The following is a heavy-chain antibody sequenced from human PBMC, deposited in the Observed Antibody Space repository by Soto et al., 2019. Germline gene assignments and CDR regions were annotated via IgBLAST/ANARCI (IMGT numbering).Heavy chain of an antibody. J-gene: IGHJ4*02. D-gene: IGHD3-10*01. CDR3: ARGLSGSGSYYFDY. V-gene: IGHV1-8*01. CDR2: MNPNSANT. CDR1: GYTFTGYD. Sequence: ASVKVSCKASGYTFTGYDINWLRQAPGQGLEWMGWMNPNSANTGYAQKFLGRVTMTRNTSISTAYMELSSLRSEDTAVYYCARGLSGSGSYYFDYWGQGTLVTVSS.